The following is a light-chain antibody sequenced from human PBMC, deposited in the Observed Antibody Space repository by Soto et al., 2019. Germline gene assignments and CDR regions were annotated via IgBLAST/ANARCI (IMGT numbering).Light chain of an antibody. Sequence: DIVMTQSPDSLAVSLGERATINCKSNQSVLYSSNNKNYLAWYQQKPGQPPKLLIYWTSTRESGVPDRFSGSGSGTDFTLTISSLQAEDVAVYYCQQYCTTPRTFGQGTRVEIK. CDR3: QQYCTTPRT. V-gene: IGKV4-1*01. CDR2: WTS. J-gene: IGKJ1*01. CDR1: QSVLYSSNNKNY.